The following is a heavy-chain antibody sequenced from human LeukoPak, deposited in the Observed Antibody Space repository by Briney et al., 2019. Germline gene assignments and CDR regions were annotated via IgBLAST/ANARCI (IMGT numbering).Heavy chain of an antibody. V-gene: IGHV3-48*03. D-gene: IGHD5-18*01. J-gene: IGHJ4*02. CDR2: ISSSGSTI. CDR1: GFTFSSYE. Sequence: GGSLRLSCAASGFTFSSYEMNWVRQAPGKGLEWVSYISSSGSTIYYADSVKGRFTISRDNAKNSLYLQMNSLRAEDTAVYYCARSQYSYGHEGFDYWGQGTLVTVSS. CDR3: ARSQYSYGHEGFDY.